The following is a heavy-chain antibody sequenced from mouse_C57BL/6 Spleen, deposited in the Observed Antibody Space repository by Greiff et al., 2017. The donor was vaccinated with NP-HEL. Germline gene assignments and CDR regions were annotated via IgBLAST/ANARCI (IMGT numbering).Heavy chain of an antibody. CDR2: IYPGSGST. D-gene: IGHD2-5*01. V-gene: IGHV1-55*01. CDR1: GYTFTSYW. J-gene: IGHJ3*01. Sequence: QVQLQQPGAELVKPGASVKMSCKASGYTFTSYWITWVKQRPGQGLAWIGDIYPGSGSTNYNEKFKSKAKLTVDTSSSTAYMQLSSLTSEDSAFYYCATYDSNYCWFAYWGQGTLVTVSA. CDR3: ATYDSNYCWFAY.